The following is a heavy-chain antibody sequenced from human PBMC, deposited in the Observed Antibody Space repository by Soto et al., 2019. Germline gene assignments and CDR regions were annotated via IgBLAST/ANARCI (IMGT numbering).Heavy chain of an antibody. Sequence: QVQLQESGPGLVKPSQTLSLTCTVSGGFISSGDYYWNWIRQLPGKGLQWIGYIEHIGSSFYNPSLKGRVALALDTSKNQFSLKLNSVTAADTAVYYCAREVVPATVDFYYYYIDFWGKGTTVTVSS. CDR2: IEHIGSS. V-gene: IGHV4-31*03. J-gene: IGHJ6*03. D-gene: IGHD2-2*01. CDR1: GGFISSGDYY. CDR3: AREVVPATVDFYYYYIDF.